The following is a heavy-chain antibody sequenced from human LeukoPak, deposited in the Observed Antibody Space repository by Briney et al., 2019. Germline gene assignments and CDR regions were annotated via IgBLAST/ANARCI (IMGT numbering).Heavy chain of an antibody. Sequence: PGGSLRLSCAASGFTFSTYDMSWVRQAPGKGLEWVSGISAGGNTFYSDSVRGRFTISRDNSKNTLYLDMTGLRAEDTAVYFCARDGWEIRLATGNWGQGTLVTVSS. CDR3: ARDGWEIRLATGN. J-gene: IGHJ4*02. V-gene: IGHV3-23*01. CDR2: ISAGGNT. D-gene: IGHD1-26*01. CDR1: GFTFSTYD.